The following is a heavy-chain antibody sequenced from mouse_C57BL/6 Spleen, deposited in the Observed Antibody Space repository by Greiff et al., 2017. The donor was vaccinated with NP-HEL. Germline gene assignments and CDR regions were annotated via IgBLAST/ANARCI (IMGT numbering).Heavy chain of an antibody. D-gene: IGHD4-1*01. Sequence: VQLQQSGPELVKPGASVKISCKASGYAFSSSWMNWVKQRPGKGLEWIGRIYPGDGDTNYNGKFKGKATLTADKSSSTAYMQLSSLTSEDSAVYFCARRGWDPDWYFDVWGTGTTVTVSS. CDR1: GYAFSSSW. CDR2: IYPGDGDT. V-gene: IGHV1-82*01. J-gene: IGHJ1*03. CDR3: ARRGWDPDWYFDV.